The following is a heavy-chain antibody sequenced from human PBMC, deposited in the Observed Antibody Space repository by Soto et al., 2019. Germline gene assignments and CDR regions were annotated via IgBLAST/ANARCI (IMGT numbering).Heavy chain of an antibody. V-gene: IGHV4-39*01. D-gene: IGHD6-13*01. Sequence: SETLSLTCTVSGGSISSSSYYWGWIRQPPGTGLEWIGSIYYSGSTYYNPSLKSRVTISVDTSKNQFSLKLSSVTAADTAVYYCARFLGQLIYFDYWGQGTLVTVSS. CDR2: IYYSGST. J-gene: IGHJ4*02. CDR1: GGSISSSSYY. CDR3: ARFLGQLIYFDY.